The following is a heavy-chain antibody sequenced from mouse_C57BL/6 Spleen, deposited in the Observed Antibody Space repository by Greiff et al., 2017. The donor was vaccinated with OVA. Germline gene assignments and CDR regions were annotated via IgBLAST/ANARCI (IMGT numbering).Heavy chain of an antibody. CDR1: GYTFTSYW. CDR2: IDPSDSET. Sequence: VQLQQPGAELVRPGSSVKLSCKASGYTFTSYWMHWVKQRPIQGLEWIGNIDPSDSETHYNQKFKDKATLTVDKSSSTAYMQLSSLTSADSAVYYCARGSYYYGSTLYAMDYWGQGTSVTVSS. V-gene: IGHV1-52*01. CDR3: ARGSYYYGSTLYAMDY. J-gene: IGHJ4*01. D-gene: IGHD1-1*01.